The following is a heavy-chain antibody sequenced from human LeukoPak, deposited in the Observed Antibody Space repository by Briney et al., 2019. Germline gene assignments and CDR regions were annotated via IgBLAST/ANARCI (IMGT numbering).Heavy chain of an antibody. CDR2: ISSSSSYI. V-gene: IGHV3-21*01. CDR1: GFTFSSYS. CDR3: AAELRVVGISYFDY. Sequence: GGSLRLSCAASGFTFSSYSMNWVRQAPGKGLEWVSSISSSSSYIYYADSVKGRFTISRDNAKNSLYLQMNSLRAEDTAVYYCAAELRVVGISYFDYWGQGTLVTVSS. J-gene: IGHJ4*02. D-gene: IGHD6-19*01.